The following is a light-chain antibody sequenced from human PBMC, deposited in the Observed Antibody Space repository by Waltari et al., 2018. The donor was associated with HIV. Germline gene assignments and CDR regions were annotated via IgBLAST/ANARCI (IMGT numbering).Light chain of an antibody. V-gene: IGLV1-47*01. Sequence: QSVLTQPPSASGTPGQRVTISCSGSRYNIGSNYVYWYQDLPGPAPKLLIYRNNQRPSGVPDRFSGSKSGNTASLTISGLQAEDEADYYCCSYAGTYTFVVFGGGTKLTVL. CDR1: RYNIGSNY. CDR3: CSYAGTYTFVV. CDR2: RNN. J-gene: IGLJ2*01.